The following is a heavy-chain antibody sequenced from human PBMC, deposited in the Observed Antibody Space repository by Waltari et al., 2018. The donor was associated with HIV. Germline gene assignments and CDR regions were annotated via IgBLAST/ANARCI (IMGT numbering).Heavy chain of an antibody. J-gene: IGHJ4*02. CDR3: TKAESFFHPPDY. CDR1: GFTFDDYA. D-gene: IGHD3-10*01. V-gene: IGHV3-9*01. Sequence: EVQLVESGGGLVQPGRSLRLSCAASGFTFDDYAMHWVRQVSGKGLEWVSGISWNRDSTGYADSVKGRFTISRDNAKTSLYLQMNSLRTEDTALYYCTKAESFFHPPDYWGQGTLVTVSS. CDR2: ISWNRDST.